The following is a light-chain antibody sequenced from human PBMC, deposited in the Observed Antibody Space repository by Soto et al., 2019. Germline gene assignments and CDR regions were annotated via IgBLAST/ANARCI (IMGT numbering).Light chain of an antibody. CDR3: QKYNSYPWT. CDR2: KAS. J-gene: IGKJ1*01. Sequence: DIQMTPSPSTLSASVGDRVTITCRASQSISSWLAWYQQKPGKAPKLLIYKASSLESGVPSRFSGSGSGTEFTLTISSLQPDDFATYYCQKYNSYPWTFGQGTKVEIK. V-gene: IGKV1-5*03. CDR1: QSISSW.